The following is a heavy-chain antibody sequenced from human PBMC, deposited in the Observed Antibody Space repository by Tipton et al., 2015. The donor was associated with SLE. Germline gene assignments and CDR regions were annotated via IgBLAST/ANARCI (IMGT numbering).Heavy chain of an antibody. CDR1: GGSVVSGDYS. J-gene: IGHJ4*02. CDR2: IYYSGRT. Sequence: TLSLTCTVSGGSVVSGDYSCNWIRQHPGKGLEWIGNIYYSGRTYYNPSLKSRISISADTSKTQFSLRLSSVTAADTAVYYCARNYYDSSGYNFFAYCGKAILVAFSS. D-gene: IGHD3-22*01. V-gene: IGHV4-31*03. CDR3: ARNYYDSSGYNFFAY.